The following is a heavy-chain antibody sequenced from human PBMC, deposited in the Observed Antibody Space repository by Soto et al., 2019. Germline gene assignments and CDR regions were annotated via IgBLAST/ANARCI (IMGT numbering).Heavy chain of an antibody. CDR1: GGTFSSYA. CDR3: ARSYCNSTSCYISAHYYYYGMDV. J-gene: IGHJ6*02. CDR2: IIPIFGTA. Sequence: SVKVSCKASGGTFSSYAISWVRQAPGQGLEWMGGIIPIFGTANYAQKFQGRVTITADESTSTAYMELSSLRSEDTAVYYCARSYCNSTSCYISAHYYYYGMDVWGQGTTVTVSS. V-gene: IGHV1-69*13. D-gene: IGHD2-2*02.